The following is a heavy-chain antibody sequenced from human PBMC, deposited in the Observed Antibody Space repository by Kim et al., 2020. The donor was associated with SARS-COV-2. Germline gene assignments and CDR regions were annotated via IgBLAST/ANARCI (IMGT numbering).Heavy chain of an antibody. CDR2: ST. V-gene: IGHV4-31*02. CDR3: ARDKEEGVDY. J-gene: IGHJ4*02. D-gene: IGHD3-16*01. Sequence: STDSNPSLKSRVTIAVDTSKHQFSLKLSAVTAADTAVYYCARDKEEGVDYWGQGTLVTVSS.